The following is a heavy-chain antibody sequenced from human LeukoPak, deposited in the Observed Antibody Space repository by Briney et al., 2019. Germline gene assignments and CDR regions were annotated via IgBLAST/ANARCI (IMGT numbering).Heavy chain of an antibody. CDR3: ARDSIYGDFSAEYFQH. D-gene: IGHD4-17*01. CDR2: IIPIPGIA. Sequence: ASVKVSCKASGGTFCSYTISWVRQAPGQGVEWMGRIIPIPGIANYAQKFQGRVTITADKSTSTAYMELSSLRSEDTAVYYCARDSIYGDFSAEYFQHWGQGTLVTVSS. J-gene: IGHJ1*01. CDR1: GGTFCSYT. V-gene: IGHV1-69*04.